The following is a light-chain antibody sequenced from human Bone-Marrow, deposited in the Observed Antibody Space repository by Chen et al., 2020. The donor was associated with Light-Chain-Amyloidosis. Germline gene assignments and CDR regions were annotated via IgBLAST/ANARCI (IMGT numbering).Light chain of an antibody. CDR3: LIMTRSAL. CDR1: IDISIRGYN. J-gene: IGLJ2*01. Sequence: QPVLTQPPSSSASPGDSARLTCTLPIDISIRGYNVYWYHQKPGSPPSYLLYYYSDSDKGHASRVPSRFSGSTDASGNTGILLISGVPSEAEADYYCLIMTRSALFGGGPTLTVL. CDR2: YYSDSDK. V-gene: IGLV5-37*01.